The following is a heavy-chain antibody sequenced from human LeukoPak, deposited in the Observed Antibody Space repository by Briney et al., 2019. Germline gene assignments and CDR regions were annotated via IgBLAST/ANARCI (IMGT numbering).Heavy chain of an antibody. D-gene: IGHD6-6*01. CDR3: ASGLSSSVPPWGYYYYGMDV. CDR1: GFTVSSNY. Sequence: PGGSLRLSCAASGFTVSSNYMSWVRQAPGKGLEWVSVIYSGGSIYYADSVKGRFTISRDNSKNTLYLQMNSLRAEDTAVYYCASGLSSSVPPWGYYYYGMDVWGQGTTVTVSS. V-gene: IGHV3-66*02. CDR2: IYSGGSI. J-gene: IGHJ6*02.